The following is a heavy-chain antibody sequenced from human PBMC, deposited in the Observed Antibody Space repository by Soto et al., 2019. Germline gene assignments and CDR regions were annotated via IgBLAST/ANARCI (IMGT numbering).Heavy chain of an antibody. CDR1: GGSISTSNW. J-gene: IGHJ4*02. CDR3: ARGSYASNFDS. V-gene: IGHV4-4*01. CDR2: VYHKGGT. D-gene: IGHD3-16*01. Sequence: QVQLQESGPGLVKPTGTLSLTCTVSGGSISTSNWWSWVRQPPGKGLEWIGEVYHKGGTNYNPSLKSRLPISVDKSKNQFSLKLNSVTAADTAVYFCARGSYASNFDSWGQGTLVTVSS.